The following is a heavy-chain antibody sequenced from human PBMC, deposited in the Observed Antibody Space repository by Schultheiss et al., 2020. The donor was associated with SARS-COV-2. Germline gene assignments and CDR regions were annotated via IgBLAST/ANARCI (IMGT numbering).Heavy chain of an antibody. CDR3: ARDGQQLYGMDV. Sequence: SVKVSCKASGGTFSSYAISWVRQAPGQGLEWMGGIIPIFGTANYAQKFQGRVTITADESTSTAYMELSSLRSEDTAVYYCARDGQQLYGMDVWGQGTTVTVSS. CDR1: GGTFSSYA. CDR2: IIPIFGTA. V-gene: IGHV1-69*13. J-gene: IGHJ6*02. D-gene: IGHD6-13*01.